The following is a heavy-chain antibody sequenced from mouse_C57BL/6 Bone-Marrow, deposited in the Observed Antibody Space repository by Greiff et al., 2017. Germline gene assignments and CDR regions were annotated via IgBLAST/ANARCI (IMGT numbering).Heavy chain of an antibody. Sequence: QVHVKQPGAELVKPGASVKLSCKASGYTFTSYWMHWVKQRPGQGLEWIGMIHPNSGSTNYNEKFKSKATLTVDKSSSTAYMQLSSLTSEDSAVYYCARVGWLLRFRFAYWGQGTLVTVSA. V-gene: IGHV1-64*01. CDR3: ARVGWLLRFRFAY. CDR1: GYTFTSYW. J-gene: IGHJ3*01. D-gene: IGHD2-3*01. CDR2: IHPNSGST.